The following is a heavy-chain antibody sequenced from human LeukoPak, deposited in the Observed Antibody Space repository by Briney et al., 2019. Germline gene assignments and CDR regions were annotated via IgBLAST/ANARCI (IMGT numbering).Heavy chain of an antibody. CDR1: GFTFSSYA. V-gene: IGHV3-30*04. D-gene: IGHD2-2*01. Sequence: GGSLRLSCAASGFTFSSYAMHWVRQAPGKGLEWVAVISYDGSNKYYADSVKGRFTISRDNAKNSLYLQMNSLRAEDTAVYYCARLRGYSSTWGAREGYYYYMDVWGKGTTVTVSS. CDR3: ARLRGYSSTWGAREGYYYYMDV. CDR2: ISYDGSNK. J-gene: IGHJ6*03.